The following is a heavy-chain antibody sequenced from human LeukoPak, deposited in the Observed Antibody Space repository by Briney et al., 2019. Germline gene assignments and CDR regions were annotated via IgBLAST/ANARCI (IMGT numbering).Heavy chain of an antibody. D-gene: IGHD3-10*01. CDR3: ATRGY. Sequence: PSETLSLTCTVSGGSISSDYWQWIRQPPGKGLEWVGYIYNSGNNHYNSSLKSSVTISIDTSKNQFSLKLASVTAADTAVYYCATRGYWGQGTLVAVSS. V-gene: IGHV4-59*08. CDR1: GGSISSDY. J-gene: IGHJ4*02. CDR2: IYNSGNN.